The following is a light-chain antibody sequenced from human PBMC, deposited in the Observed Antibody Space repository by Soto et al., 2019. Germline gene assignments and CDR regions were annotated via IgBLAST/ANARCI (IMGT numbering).Light chain of an antibody. V-gene: IGKV1-5*03. CDR1: QTINEW. J-gene: IGKJ2*01. CDR2: QAS. CDR3: QQRGNWPPT. Sequence: DIQMTQSPSTLSASVGERVTITCRASQTINEWLAWYQQKIGKAPKVLIYQASTLASAVPSRFSGSGSGTTFTLTISSLQPDDSATYYCQQRGNWPPTFGQGTKLEIK.